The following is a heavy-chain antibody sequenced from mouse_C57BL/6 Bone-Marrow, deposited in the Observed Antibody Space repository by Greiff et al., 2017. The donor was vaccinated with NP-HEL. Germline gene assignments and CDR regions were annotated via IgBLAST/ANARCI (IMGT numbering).Heavy chain of an antibody. CDR1: GFTFTDYY. V-gene: IGHV7-3*01. CDR2: IRNKANGYTT. CDR3: ARYYYGSSHFDD. Sequence: EVQLVESGGGLVQPGGSLSLSCAASGFTFTDYYMSWVRQPPGKALEWLGFIRNKANGYTTEYSASVKGRFTISRDNSQSILYLQMNALRAEDSATYYCARYYYGSSHFDDWGQGTTLTVSS. D-gene: IGHD1-1*01. J-gene: IGHJ2*01.